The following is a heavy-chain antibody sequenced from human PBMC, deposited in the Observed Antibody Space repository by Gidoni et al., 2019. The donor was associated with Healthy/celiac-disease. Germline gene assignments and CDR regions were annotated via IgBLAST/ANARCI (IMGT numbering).Heavy chain of an antibody. CDR2: ISSSSSYI. CDR1: GFTLSSAS. D-gene: IGHD2-2*02. Sequence: EVQLVESGGGLVKPGGSMRLSCAASGFTLSSASMNWVRQAPGKGLEWVSSISSSSSYIYYADSVKGRFTISRDNAKNSLYLQMNSLRAEDTAVYYCARDQRYCSSTSCYKGSKYYFDYWGQGTLVTVSS. V-gene: IGHV3-21*01. J-gene: IGHJ4*02. CDR3: ARDQRYCSSTSCYKGSKYYFDY.